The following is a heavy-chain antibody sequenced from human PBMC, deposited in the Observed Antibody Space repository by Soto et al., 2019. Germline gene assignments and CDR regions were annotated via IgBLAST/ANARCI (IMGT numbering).Heavy chain of an antibody. V-gene: IGHV4-34*01. CDR2: INHSGST. Sequence: SETLSLTCAVYGGSLSGYYWSWIRQPPGKGLEWIGEINHSGSTNYNPSLKSRVTISVDTSKNQFSLKLSSVTAADTAVYYCARAPRHCSSTSCYTYRWYYGMDVWGQGTTVTVSS. D-gene: IGHD2-2*02. CDR3: ARAPRHCSSTSCYTYRWYYGMDV. J-gene: IGHJ6*02. CDR1: GGSLSGYY.